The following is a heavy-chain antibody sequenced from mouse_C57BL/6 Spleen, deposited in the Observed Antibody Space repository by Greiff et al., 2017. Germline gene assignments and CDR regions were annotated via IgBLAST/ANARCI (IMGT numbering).Heavy chain of an antibody. CDR3: ARRGNPYYLDY. D-gene: IGHD2-1*01. V-gene: IGHV5-6*01. CDR1: GFTFSSYG. J-gene: IGHJ2*01. CDR2: ISSGGSYT. Sequence: EVLLVESGGDLVKPGGSLKLSCAASGFTFSSYGMSWVRQTPDKRLEWVATISSGGSYTYYPDSVKGRFTISRDNAKNTLYLQMSSLKSEDTAMYYCARRGNPYYLDYWGQGTTLTVSS.